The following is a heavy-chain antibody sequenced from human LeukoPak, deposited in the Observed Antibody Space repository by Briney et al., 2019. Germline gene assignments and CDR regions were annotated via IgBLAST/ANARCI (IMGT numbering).Heavy chain of an antibody. D-gene: IGHD3-22*01. Sequence: SQTLSLTCTVSGGSISSGDCYWSWIRQPPGKGLEWIGYIYYSGSTYYNPSLKSRVTISVDTSKNQFSLKLSSVTAANTAVYYCARVSTEDSRGYYYSDYWGQGTLVTVSS. J-gene: IGHJ4*02. CDR2: IYYSGST. CDR3: ARVSTEDSRGYYYSDY. CDR1: GGSISSGDCY. V-gene: IGHV4-30-4*01.